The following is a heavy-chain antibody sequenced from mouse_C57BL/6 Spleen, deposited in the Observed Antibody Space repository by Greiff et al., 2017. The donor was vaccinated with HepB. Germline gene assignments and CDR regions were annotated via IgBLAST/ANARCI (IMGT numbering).Heavy chain of an antibody. Sequence: EVKLVESGGGLVQPGGSLSLSCAASGFTFTDYYMSWVRQPPGKALEWLGFIRNKANGYTTEYSASVKGRFTISRDNSQSILYLQMNALRAEDSATYYCARYWRFSYYFDYWGQGTTLTVSS. J-gene: IGHJ2*01. CDR1: GFTFTDYY. V-gene: IGHV7-3*01. CDR2: IRNKANGYTT. CDR3: ARYWRFSYYFDY.